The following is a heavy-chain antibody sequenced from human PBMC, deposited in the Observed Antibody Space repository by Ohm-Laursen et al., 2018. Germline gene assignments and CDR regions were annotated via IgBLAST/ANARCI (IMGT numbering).Heavy chain of an antibody. CDR3: AKTWLFRGYDYYFDY. V-gene: IGHV3-30*18. J-gene: IGHJ4*02. CDR2: ISYDGSNK. D-gene: IGHD5-12*01. Sequence: SLRLSCAASGFTFSSYGMHWVRQAPGKGLEWVAVISYDGSNKYYADSVKGRFTISRDNSKNTLYLQMNGLRAEDTAVYYCAKTWLFRGYDYYFDYWGQGTLVTVSS. CDR1: GFTFSSYG.